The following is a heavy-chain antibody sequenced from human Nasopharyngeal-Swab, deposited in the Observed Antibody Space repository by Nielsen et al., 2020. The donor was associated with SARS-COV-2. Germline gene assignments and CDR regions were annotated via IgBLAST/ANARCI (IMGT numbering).Heavy chain of an antibody. D-gene: IGHD3-22*01. CDR2: IYYSGST. J-gene: IGHJ5*02. CDR1: GGSISSYY. CDR3: AKQWLNHDNRFDP. V-gene: IGHV4-59*08. Sequence: SETLSLTCTVSGGSISSYYWSWIRQPPGKGLEWIGYIYYSGSTNYNPSLKSRVTISVDTSKNQFSLQLNSVTPEDTAVYYCAKQWLNHDNRFDPWGQGTLVTVSS.